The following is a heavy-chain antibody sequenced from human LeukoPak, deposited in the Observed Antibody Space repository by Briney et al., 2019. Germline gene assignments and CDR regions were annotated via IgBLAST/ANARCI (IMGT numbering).Heavy chain of an antibody. CDR2: ISWNSGSI. CDR3: AKDRGVVVPAARGGFDY. Sequence: GGSLRLSCAASGFTFDDYAMHWVRQAPGKGLEWVSGISWNSGSIGYADSVKGRFTISRDNAENSLYLQMNSLRAEDTAVYYCAKDRGVVVPAARGGFDYWGQGTLVTVSS. V-gene: IGHV3-9*01. CDR1: GFTFDDYA. D-gene: IGHD2-2*01. J-gene: IGHJ4*02.